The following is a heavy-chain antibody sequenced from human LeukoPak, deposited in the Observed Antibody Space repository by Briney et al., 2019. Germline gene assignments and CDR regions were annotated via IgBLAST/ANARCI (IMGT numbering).Heavy chain of an antibody. CDR1: GGSFSGYY. D-gene: IGHD6-19*01. J-gene: IGHJ4*02. Sequence: SETLSLTCAVYGGSFSGYYWSWIRQPPGKGLEWIGEINHSGSTNYNPSLKSRVTISVDTSKNQFPLKLSSVTAADTAVYYCARYSSGWYGVDYWGQGTLVTVSS. CDR2: INHSGST. V-gene: IGHV4-34*01. CDR3: ARYSSGWYGVDY.